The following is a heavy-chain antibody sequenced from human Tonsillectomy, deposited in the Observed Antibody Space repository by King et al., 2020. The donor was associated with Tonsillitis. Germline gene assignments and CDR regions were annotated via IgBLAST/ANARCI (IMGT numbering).Heavy chain of an antibody. CDR2: INTDGSVT. CDR3: ARGHSSSWADWYFDL. CDR1: GFTFSTYW. V-gene: IGHV3-74*01. Sequence: VQLVESGGGLVQPGGSLRLSCAASGFTFSTYWMHWVRQAPGKGLVWVSRINTDGSVTTNADSVKGRFTISRDNAKNTRYLQMNSLRAEDTPVYFCARGHSSSWADWYFDLWGRGTLVTVSS. D-gene: IGHD6-13*01. J-gene: IGHJ2*01.